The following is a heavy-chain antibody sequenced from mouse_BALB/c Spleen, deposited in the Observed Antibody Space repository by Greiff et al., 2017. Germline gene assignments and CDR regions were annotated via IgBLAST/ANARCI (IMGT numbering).Heavy chain of an antibody. CDR1: GYTFTSYW. V-gene: IGHV1-69*02. CDR2: IYPSDSYT. CDR3: TREVRGAMDY. Sequence: QVHVKQPGAELVRPGASVKLSCKASGYTFTSYWINWVKQRPGQGLEWIGNIYPSDSYTNYNQKFKDKATLTVDKSSSTAYMQLSSPTSEDSAVYYCTREVRGAMDYWGQGTSVTVSS. D-gene: IGHD2-14*01. J-gene: IGHJ4*01.